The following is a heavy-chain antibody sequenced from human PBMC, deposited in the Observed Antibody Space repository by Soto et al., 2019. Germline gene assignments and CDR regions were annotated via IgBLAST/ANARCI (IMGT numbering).Heavy chain of an antibody. Sequence: EVQLLESGGGLVQPGGSLRLSCAASGFSFSATGMLWVRQPPGGGLGWVSATGPNPTNPKYTDSVKGRLTIFRDNSKSTDFLQMTNLRAEDTALYYYTTARYCRRDACPAAEWGQGTLITVSS. CDR2: TGPNPTNP. D-gene: IGHD2-2*01. CDR1: GFSFSATG. V-gene: IGHV3-23*05. CDR3: TTARYCRRDACPAAE. J-gene: IGHJ4*02.